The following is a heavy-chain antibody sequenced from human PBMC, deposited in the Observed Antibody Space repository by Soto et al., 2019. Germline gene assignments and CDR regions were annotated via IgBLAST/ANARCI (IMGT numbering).Heavy chain of an antibody. J-gene: IGHJ3*01. V-gene: IGHV1-8*01. CDR2: MNPNSGNT. D-gene: IGHD4-4*01. CDR3: ASYSRTTNPV. CDR1: GYTFTDYD. Sequence: QVQLVQSGAEVRRPGTSVMVSCKTSGYTFTDYDINWVRQATGQGLEWMGWMNPNSGNTGYAQKFQGRVSMTRNTATSTAYMELISLRSDDTAISYCASYSRTTNPVWGQGTMVTVSS.